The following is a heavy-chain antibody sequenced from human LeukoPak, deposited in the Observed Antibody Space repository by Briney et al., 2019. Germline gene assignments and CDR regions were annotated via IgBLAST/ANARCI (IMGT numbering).Heavy chain of an antibody. CDR3: ARPRLNGVVAGLGFDP. Sequence: SETLSLTCAVYGGSFSGYYWSWIRHPPGEGLERIGEINHSGSTNYNPSLKSRVTISVDTSKNQFSLKLSSVTAADTAVYYCARPRLNGVVAGLGFDPWGQGTLVTVSS. V-gene: IGHV4-34*01. J-gene: IGHJ5*02. CDR2: INHSGST. CDR1: GGSFSGYY. D-gene: IGHD2-15*01.